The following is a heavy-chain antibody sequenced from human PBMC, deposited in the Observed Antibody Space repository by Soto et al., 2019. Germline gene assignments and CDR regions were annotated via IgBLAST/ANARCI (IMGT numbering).Heavy chain of an antibody. D-gene: IGHD3-3*01. CDR2: ISYDGSNK. CDR3: ARDKGDLRFLEWSYYFDY. V-gene: IGHV3-30-3*01. CDR1: GFTFSSCA. J-gene: IGHJ4*02. Sequence: QVQLVESGGGVVQPGRSLRLSCAASGFTFSSCAMHWVRQAPGKGLEWVAVISYDGSNKYYADSVKGRFTVSRDNSKNTLDLEEKSLRVEDTAVYYCARDKGDLRFLEWSYYFDYWGQGTLVTVSS.